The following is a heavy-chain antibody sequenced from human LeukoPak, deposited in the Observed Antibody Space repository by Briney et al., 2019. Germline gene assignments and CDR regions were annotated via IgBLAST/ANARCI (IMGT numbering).Heavy chain of an antibody. J-gene: IGHJ4*02. V-gene: IGHV1-18*01. CDR1: GYTFTSYG. D-gene: IGHD6-13*01. CDR3: ARDKSTSWYYFDY. Sequence: GASVTVSCKASGYTFTSYGISWVRQAPGQWLEWMGWISTYNGNRNYAQKLQGRVTMTTDTSTSTAYMELRSLKSDDTAIYYCARDKSTSWYYFDYWGQGTLVTVSS. CDR2: ISTYNGNR.